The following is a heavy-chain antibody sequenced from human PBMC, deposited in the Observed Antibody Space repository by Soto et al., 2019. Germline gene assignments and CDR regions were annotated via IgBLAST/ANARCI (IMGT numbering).Heavy chain of an antibody. D-gene: IGHD3-22*01. CDR1: GGTFSNYA. J-gene: IGHJ4*02. V-gene: IGHV1-69*06. CDR2: IIPLYGTT. CDR3: ARWVPYYYNSSGFPLND. Sequence: QVQVVQSGAAVKKPGSSVTVSCKASGGTFSNYALNWVRQSPGHGLEWMGAIIPLYGTTNYAHKFQGRVKITADKSTSAAYMELRSLRSEDTAVYYCARWVPYYYNSSGFPLNDCGQGTLVTVSS.